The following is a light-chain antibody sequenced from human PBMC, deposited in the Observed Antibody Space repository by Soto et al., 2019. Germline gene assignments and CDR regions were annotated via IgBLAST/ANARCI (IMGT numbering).Light chain of an antibody. Sequence: DIQMTQSPSTLSASVGDRVTISCRASQTISSWLALYQQKPGKAPKLLIYDASSLESGVPSNFSGSGSGTQFTHTISSLQPDDFATYYCQQYNSYPWTFGQGTKVDIK. V-gene: IGKV1-5*01. CDR1: QTISSW. CDR2: DAS. CDR3: QQYNSYPWT. J-gene: IGKJ1*01.